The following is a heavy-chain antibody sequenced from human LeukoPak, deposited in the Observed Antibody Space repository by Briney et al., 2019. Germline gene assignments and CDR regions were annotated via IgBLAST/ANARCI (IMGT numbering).Heavy chain of an antibody. V-gene: IGHV5-51*01. CDR2: IYPGDSDI. J-gene: IGHJ6*02. Sequence: GESLKISCKGSGYNFTTYSIGWVRQMPGKGLEWMGIIYPGDSDIRYSPSFQGQVTISADKSISTAYLQWSSLKASDTAMYYCAKPKQEGYYYYGLDVWGQGTTVTVSS. CDR1: GYNFTTYS. CDR3: AKPKQEGYYYYGLDV.